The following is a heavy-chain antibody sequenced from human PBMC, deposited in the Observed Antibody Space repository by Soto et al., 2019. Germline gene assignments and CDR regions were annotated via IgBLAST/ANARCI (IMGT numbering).Heavy chain of an antibody. J-gene: IGHJ6*02. CDR3: ARDLGITGTTPYYYGMDV. V-gene: IGHV4-59*01. CDR1: GGPLTTYF. Sequence: KSSETLSLTCNVSGGPLTTYFWSWIRQPPGKGLEWIGYVSYFGTTNYNPSLQSRLTISLDTSKTHFSLNLSSVTAADTAVYYCARDLGITGTTPYYYGMDVWGQGTTVTVSS. D-gene: IGHD1-20*01. CDR2: VSYFGTT.